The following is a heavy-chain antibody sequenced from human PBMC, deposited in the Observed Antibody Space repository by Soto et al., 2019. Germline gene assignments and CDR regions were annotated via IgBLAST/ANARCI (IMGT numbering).Heavy chain of an antibody. Sequence: QVQLVQSGAEMKRPGSSVMVSCQASGSSVNSYNVSWLRQAPGQGLEWMGRIIPVLSVTNYAQNFKGRVTITADKSKTTAYMELSSLRSGDTAVYYCARRRYCGADCYSKYYYGMDVWGQGTTVTVCS. CDR3: ARRRYCGADCYSKYYYGMDV. V-gene: IGHV1-69*02. CDR1: GSSVNSYN. D-gene: IGHD2-21*02. CDR2: IIPVLSVT. J-gene: IGHJ6*02.